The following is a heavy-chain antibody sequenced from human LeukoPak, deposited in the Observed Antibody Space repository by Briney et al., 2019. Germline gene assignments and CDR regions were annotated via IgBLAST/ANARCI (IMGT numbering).Heavy chain of an antibody. D-gene: IGHD2-2*01. CDR2: ISVNNGGT. CDR1: GYTFTTYS. J-gene: IGHJ1*01. Sequence: ASVKVSCKASGYTFTTYSLAWVRQAPGQSLEWMGWISVNNGGTNYAQSFQDRVTLTRDTSTNTAYLELRSLRSDDTAIIYCATATQPRGYFLHWGQGTLVTVSS. V-gene: IGHV1-18*01. CDR3: ATATQPRGYFLH.